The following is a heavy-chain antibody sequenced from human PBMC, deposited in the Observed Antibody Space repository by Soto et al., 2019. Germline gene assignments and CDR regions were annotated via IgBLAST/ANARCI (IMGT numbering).Heavy chain of an antibody. D-gene: IGHD2-2*01. CDR1: GFTFSSYA. V-gene: IGHV3-23*01. Sequence: GGSLRLSCAASGFTFSSYAMSWVRQAPGKGLEWVSAISGSGGSTYYADSVKGRFTISRDNSKNTLYLQMNSLRAEDTAVYYCAKAYHAYYYYYYYMDVWGKGTTVTVSS. CDR2: ISGSGGST. CDR3: AKAYHAYYYYYYYMDV. J-gene: IGHJ6*03.